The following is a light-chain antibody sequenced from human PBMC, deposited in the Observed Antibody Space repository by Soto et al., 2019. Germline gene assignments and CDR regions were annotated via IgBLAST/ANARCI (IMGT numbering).Light chain of an antibody. J-gene: IGLJ2*01. CDR3: SSYTSSSPHVV. CDR1: SSDVGGYNY. Sequence: QSALTQPASVSGSPGQSITISCTGTSSDVGGYNYVSWYQQHPGKAPKLMIYDVSNRPSGVSNRFSGSKSGNTASQTISGLQAEDEADYYCSSYTSSSPHVVFGGGTKLTV. CDR2: DVS. V-gene: IGLV2-14*01.